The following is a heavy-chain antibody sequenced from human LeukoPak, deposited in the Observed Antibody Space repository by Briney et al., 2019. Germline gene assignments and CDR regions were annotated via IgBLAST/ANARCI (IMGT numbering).Heavy chain of an antibody. Sequence: SETLSLTCAVYGGSFSVHYWTWIRQPPGKGLEWIGEINHYETTNYNPSLKSRVTISVDTSKNQFSLKLTSVTAADTAVYYCARGRDYDSIPGYYYYYMDVWGKGTTVTVSS. CDR3: ARGRDYDSIPGYYYYYMDV. V-gene: IGHV4-34*01. D-gene: IGHD3-22*01. CDR2: INHYETT. CDR1: GGSFSVHY. J-gene: IGHJ6*03.